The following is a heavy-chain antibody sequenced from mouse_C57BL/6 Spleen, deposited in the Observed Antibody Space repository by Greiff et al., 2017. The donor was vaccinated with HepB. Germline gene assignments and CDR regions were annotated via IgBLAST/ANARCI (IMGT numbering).Heavy chain of an antibody. J-gene: IGHJ3*01. V-gene: IGHV1-4*01. CDR1: GYTFTSYT. CDR2: INPSSGYT. Sequence: QVHVKQSGAELARPGASVKMSCKASGYTFTSYTMHWVKQRPGPGLEWIGYINPSSGYTKYNQKFKDKATLTADKSSSTAYMQLSSLTSEDSAVYYCAREFAYWGQGTLVTVSA. CDR3: AREFAY.